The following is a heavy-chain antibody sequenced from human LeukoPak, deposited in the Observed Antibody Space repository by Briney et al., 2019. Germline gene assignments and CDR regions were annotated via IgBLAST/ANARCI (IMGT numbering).Heavy chain of an antibody. D-gene: IGHD2-15*01. CDR3: VRDLGYCSGGSCSRRLDY. CDR1: GGSISSYY. J-gene: IGHJ4*02. CDR2: VFNIGSS. Sequence: PSETLSLTCTVSGGSISSYYWSWIRQPPGKGLEWIGYVFNIGSSNYNPSLKSRVTISVDTSKNQLSLKLSSVTAADTAVYYCVRDLGYCSGGSCSRRLDYWGQGTLVTVSS. V-gene: IGHV4-59*01.